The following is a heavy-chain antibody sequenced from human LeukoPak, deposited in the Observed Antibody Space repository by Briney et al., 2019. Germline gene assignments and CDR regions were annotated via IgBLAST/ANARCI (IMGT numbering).Heavy chain of an antibody. CDR3: SSQISRGGN. J-gene: IGHJ4*02. CDR2: ITPDGSST. CDR1: GFSFSTYW. Sequence: GGSLRLSCAASGFSFSTYWMHWVRQVPGKGPEWVSHITPDGSSTNYADSVKGRFIISGDNAKNTLYLQMNSLRAEDTAVYYCSSQISRGGNWGQGTLVTVSS. V-gene: IGHV3-74*01. D-gene: IGHD3-16*01.